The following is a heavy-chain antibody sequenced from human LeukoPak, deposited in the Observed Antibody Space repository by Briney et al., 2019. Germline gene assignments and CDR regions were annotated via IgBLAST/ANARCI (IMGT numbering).Heavy chain of an antibody. CDR1: GGSISSGSYY. CDR3: ARDRGGAYTFDD. J-gene: IGHJ4*02. CDR2: IYTTGAT. V-gene: IGHV4-61*02. D-gene: IGHD2-21*01. Sequence: SETLSLTCTVSGGSISSGSYYWNWIRQPAGKGLEWIGRIYTTGATNYNPSLKGRVTISVDTSNNQFSLNLSSVTAADTAIYYCARDRGGAYTFDDWGQGTLVTVSS.